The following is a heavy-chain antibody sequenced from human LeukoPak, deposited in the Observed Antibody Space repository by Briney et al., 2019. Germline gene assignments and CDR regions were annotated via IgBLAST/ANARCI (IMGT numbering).Heavy chain of an antibody. V-gene: IGHV3-23*01. D-gene: IGHD5-12*01. CDR1: GFTFSSYA. Sequence: PGGSLRPSCAASGFTFSSYAMSWVRQAPGKGLEWVSAISGSGGSTYYADSVKGRFTISRDNSKNTLYLQMNSLRAEDTAVYYCAKGGYDFYYYYYYYMDVWGKGTTVTVSS. J-gene: IGHJ6*03. CDR3: AKGGYDFYYYYYYYMDV. CDR2: ISGSGGST.